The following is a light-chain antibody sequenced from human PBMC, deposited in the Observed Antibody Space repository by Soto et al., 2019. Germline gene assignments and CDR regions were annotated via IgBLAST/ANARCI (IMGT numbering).Light chain of an antibody. CDR3: QQRSNWPPVFT. CDR2: DAS. Sequence: EIVLTQSPATLSLSPGERATLSCRASQSVSSYLAWYQQEPGQAPRLLIYDASNRATGIPARFSGSGSGTDFTLTICSLEPEDFAVYYCQQRSNWPPVFTFGPGTKVDIK. V-gene: IGKV3-11*01. J-gene: IGKJ3*01. CDR1: QSVSSY.